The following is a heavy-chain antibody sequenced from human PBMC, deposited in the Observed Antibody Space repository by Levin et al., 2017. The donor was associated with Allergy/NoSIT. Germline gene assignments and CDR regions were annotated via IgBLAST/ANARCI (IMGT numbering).Heavy chain of an antibody. Sequence: PGGSLRLSCAASGFTFSSYGMHWVRQAPGKGLEWVAVISYDGSNKYYADSVKGRFTISRDNSKNTLYLQMNSLRAEDTAVYYCAKGLDSSGYYYYYWGQGTLVTVSS. D-gene: IGHD3-22*01. CDR1: GFTFSSYG. J-gene: IGHJ4*02. CDR2: ISYDGSNK. V-gene: IGHV3-30*18. CDR3: AKGLDSSGYYYYY.